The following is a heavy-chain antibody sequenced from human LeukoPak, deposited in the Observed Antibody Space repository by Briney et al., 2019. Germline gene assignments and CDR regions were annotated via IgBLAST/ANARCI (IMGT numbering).Heavy chain of an antibody. CDR3: ASYDSSGYYSRLFDY. V-gene: IGHV4-34*01. Sequence: SETLSLTCAVYGGSFRGYYWSWIRQPPGKGLEWIGEINHSGSTNYNPSLRSRVTISVDTSKNQFSLKLSSVAAADTAVYYCASYDSSGYYSRLFDYWGQGTLVTVSS. D-gene: IGHD3-22*01. CDR1: GGSFRGYY. CDR2: INHSGST. J-gene: IGHJ4*02.